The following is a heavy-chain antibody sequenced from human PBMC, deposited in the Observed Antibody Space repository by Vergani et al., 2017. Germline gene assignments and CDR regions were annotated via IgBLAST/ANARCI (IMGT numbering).Heavy chain of an antibody. V-gene: IGHV3-30*03. Sequence: QVQLVESGGGVVQPGRSLRLSCAASGFTFSSYGMHWVRQAPGKGLQWVAVISYDGSNKYYADSVKGRFTISRDNSKNTLFLQINSLRAEDTAVYYCAGGYSSSWPRGAGMDVWGQGTTVTVSS. CDR1: GFTFSSYG. D-gene: IGHD6-13*01. CDR2: ISYDGSNK. CDR3: AGGYSSSWPRGAGMDV. J-gene: IGHJ6*02.